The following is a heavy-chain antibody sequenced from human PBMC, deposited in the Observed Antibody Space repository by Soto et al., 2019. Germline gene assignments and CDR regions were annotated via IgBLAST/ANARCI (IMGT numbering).Heavy chain of an antibody. D-gene: IGHD1-7*01. CDR3: ARELELIGYYYGMDV. Sequence: PGGSLRLSCSASGFTFSSYWMSWVRQAPGKGLEWVANIKQDGSEKYYVDSVKGRFTISRDNAKNSLYLQMNSLRAEDTAVYYCARELELIGYYYGMDVWGQGTTVTVSS. CDR1: GFTFSSYW. J-gene: IGHJ6*02. V-gene: IGHV3-7*03. CDR2: IKQDGSEK.